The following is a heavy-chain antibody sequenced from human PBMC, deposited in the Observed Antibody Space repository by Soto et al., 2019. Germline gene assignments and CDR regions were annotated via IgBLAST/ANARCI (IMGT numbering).Heavy chain of an antibody. J-gene: IGHJ4*02. D-gene: IGHD1-26*01. Sequence: QVQLVESGGGVVQPGRSLRLSCAASGFIFSNYAMFWVRQAPGKGLEGVAVISYDGNSKSYADSVKGRFTISRDNSKNMLYLQLNSLRDEDTALYYCARNRYSGTYRYSFDYWGQATLVTVSS. CDR1: GFIFSNYA. V-gene: IGHV3-30-3*01. CDR2: ISYDGNSK. CDR3: ARNRYSGTYRYSFDY.